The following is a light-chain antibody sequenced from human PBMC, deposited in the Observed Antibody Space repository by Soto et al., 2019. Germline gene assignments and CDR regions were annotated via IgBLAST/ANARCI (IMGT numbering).Light chain of an antibody. V-gene: IGLV2-14*03. J-gene: IGLJ3*02. CDR3: SSSTTSNTAVV. CDR2: DVT. Sequence: QSALTQPASVSGSPGQSITFSCTGTSSDIGAYNYVSWYQHHPGKAPKLLIYDVTDRPSGVSDRFSGSKSGTTASLTISGLQEEDEADYFCSSSTTSNTAVVFGGGTKVTVL. CDR1: SSDIGAYNY.